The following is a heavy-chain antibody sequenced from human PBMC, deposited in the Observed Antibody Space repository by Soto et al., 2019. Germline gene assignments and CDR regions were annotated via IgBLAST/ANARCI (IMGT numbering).Heavy chain of an antibody. V-gene: IGHV3-7*01. D-gene: IGHD1-26*01. CDR3: ARDPSIVGADREEYYYYYGMDV. J-gene: IGHJ6*02. CDR1: GFTFSSYW. Sequence: EVQLVESGGGLVQPGGSLRLSCAASGFTFSSYWMSWVRQAPGKGLEWVANIKQDGSEKYYVDSVKGRFTISRDNAKNSLYLQMNSLRGEDTAVYYCARDPSIVGADREEYYYYYGMDVWGQGTTVTVSS. CDR2: IKQDGSEK.